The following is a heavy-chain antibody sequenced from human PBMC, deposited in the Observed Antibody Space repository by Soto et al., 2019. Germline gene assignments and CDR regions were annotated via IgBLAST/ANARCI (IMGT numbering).Heavy chain of an antibody. CDR3: ATSVRDSSGYYYNWFDP. V-gene: IGHV1-24*01. CDR1: GYTLTELS. J-gene: IGHJ5*02. D-gene: IGHD3-22*01. CDR2: FDPEDGDT. Sequence: ASVKVSCKVSGYTLTELSMHWVRQAPGKGLEWMGCFDPEDGDTIYAQKFQGRVTMTEDTSTDTAYMELSRLRSEDTAVHYCATSVRDSSGYYYNWFDPWGQGTLVTVSS.